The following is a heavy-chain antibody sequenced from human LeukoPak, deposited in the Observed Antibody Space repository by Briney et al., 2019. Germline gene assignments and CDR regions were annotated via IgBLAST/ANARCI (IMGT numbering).Heavy chain of an antibody. CDR1: GFSFSAYW. V-gene: IGHV3-74*01. D-gene: IGHD2-8*01. J-gene: IGHJ4*02. CDR2: INNEGTGA. CDR3: VRYDVDARRFDY. Sequence: GGSLRLSCAASGFSFSAYWMHWVRQAPGKGLVWVLRINNEGTGADYADSVRGRFTISRVDVDNTLYLQMNSLSADDTAMYYCVRYDVDARRFDYWGQGTLVTVSS.